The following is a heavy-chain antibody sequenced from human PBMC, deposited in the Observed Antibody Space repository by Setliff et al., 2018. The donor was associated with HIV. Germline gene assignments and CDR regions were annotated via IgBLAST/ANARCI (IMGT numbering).Heavy chain of an antibody. CDR3: ASRDTSRYFDDY. D-gene: IGHD3-22*01. Sequence: LSLTCSVPGDSISSGGHYRSWIRQSPGKGLEWIGYIHYSGSTYFNPSLKSRVSISTDTSKNQFSLKLTSVTAADTAVYYCASRDTSRYFDDYWGQGTLVTVSS. V-gene: IGHV4-30-4*08. J-gene: IGHJ4*02. CDR2: IHYSGST. CDR1: GDSISSGGHY.